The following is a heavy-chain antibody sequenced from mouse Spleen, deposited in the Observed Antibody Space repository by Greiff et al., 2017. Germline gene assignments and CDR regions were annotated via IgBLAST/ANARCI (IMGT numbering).Heavy chain of an antibody. Sequence: QVQLKQSGPGLVQPSQSLSITCTVSGFSLTSYGVHWVRQSPGKGLEWLGVIWSGGSTDYNAAFISRLSISKDNSKSQVFFKMNSLQADDTAIYYCASLGDYDYDGAMDYWGQGTSVTVSS. J-gene: IGHJ4*01. CDR1: GFSLTSYG. CDR2: IWSGGST. D-gene: IGHD2-4*01. CDR3: ASLGDYDYDGAMDY. V-gene: IGHV2-2*01.